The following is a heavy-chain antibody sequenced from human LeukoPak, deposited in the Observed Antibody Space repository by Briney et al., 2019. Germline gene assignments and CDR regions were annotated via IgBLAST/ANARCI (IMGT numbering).Heavy chain of an antibody. CDR3: ARVGRGNGYNYYFDY. J-gene: IGHJ4*02. V-gene: IGHV3-23*01. D-gene: IGHD5-24*01. CDR1: GFTLSKFD. Sequence: GGSLRLSCAGSGFTLSKFDMYWVRQAPGKGLECVSVISRSGSGDNTYYADSVKGRFTISRDNSRNTLYLQMNSLRAEDTAVYYCARVGRGNGYNYYFDYWGQGTLVTVSS. CDR2: ISRSGSGDNT.